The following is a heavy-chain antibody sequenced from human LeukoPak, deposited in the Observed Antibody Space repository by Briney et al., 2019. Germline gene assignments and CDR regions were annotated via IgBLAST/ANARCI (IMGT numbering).Heavy chain of an antibody. J-gene: IGHJ4*02. D-gene: IGHD3-10*01. CDR3: ARGLWFGELFSLGY. CDR1: GFTFSSYA. Sequence: GGSLRLSCAASGFTFSSYAMHWVRQAPGKGLEWVAVISYDGSNKYYADSVKGRFTISRDNSKNTLYLQMNSLRAEDTAVYYCARGLWFGELFSLGYWGQGTLVTVSS. CDR2: ISYDGSNK. V-gene: IGHV3-30-3*01.